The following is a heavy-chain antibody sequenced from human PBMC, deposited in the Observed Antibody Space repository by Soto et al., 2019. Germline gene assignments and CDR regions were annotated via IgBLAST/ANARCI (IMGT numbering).Heavy chain of an antibody. D-gene: IGHD1-26*01. J-gene: IGHJ6*02. CDR3: ARRLSGAVQGWAYGMDV. CDR2: TYSGGST. CDR1: GFTVSTYN. V-gene: IGHV3-53*01. Sequence: GGSLRLSCAASGFTVSTYNMIWVRQAPVKGLEWVSVTYSGGSTQYADSVKGRFTVSRDNSKNTLYLQMSSLRDEDTAVYYCARRLSGAVQGWAYGMDVWGRGTKVTV.